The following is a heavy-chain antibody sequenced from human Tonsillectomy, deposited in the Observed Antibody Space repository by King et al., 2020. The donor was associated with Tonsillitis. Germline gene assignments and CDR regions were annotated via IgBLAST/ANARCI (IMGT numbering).Heavy chain of an antibody. D-gene: IGHD6-19*01. J-gene: IGHJ4*02. CDR3: ASDLLEAVAVYFFAY. CDR1: GDTFTDYY. Sequence: VQLVQSGAEVKKPGASVKVSCKASGDTFTDYYIHWVRQAPGQGLEWMGWINPNSGDTNYAQKFQGRVTMTRDTSISTAYMELSSLTSDDTAVYYCASDLLEAVAVYFFAYWGQGTLVTVSS. V-gene: IGHV1-2*02. CDR2: INPNSGDT.